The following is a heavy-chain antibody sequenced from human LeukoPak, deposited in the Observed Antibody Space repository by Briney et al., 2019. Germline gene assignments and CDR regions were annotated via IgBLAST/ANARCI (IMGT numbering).Heavy chain of an antibody. CDR1: GFTFSVYG. Sequence: GGSLTLSCAVSGFTFSVYGMNWVRQAPGKGLEWLSHISSGGTTIYYADSVKGRFTVSRDNVENSLFLQMNSLRVDDTAVYYCVRDFEVPAAAPDYYYFYYMDVWGTGTTVTVSS. CDR2: ISSGGTTI. CDR3: VRDFEVPAAAPDYYYFYYMDV. V-gene: IGHV3-48*04. J-gene: IGHJ6*03. D-gene: IGHD2-2*01.